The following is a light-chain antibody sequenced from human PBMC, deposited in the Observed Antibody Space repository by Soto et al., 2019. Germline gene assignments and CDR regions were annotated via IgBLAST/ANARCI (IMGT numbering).Light chain of an antibody. CDR1: SSDVGSRNL. V-gene: IGLV2-23*01. Sequence: QSALTQPASVSGSPGQSITISCTGTSSDVGSRNLVSWYQQYPGKAPKLIIFEASKRPSGVSNRFSGSKSGSTASLTISGLQAEDEADYYCCSHAGSSNYVFGTGTKVTLL. J-gene: IGLJ1*01. CDR2: EAS. CDR3: CSHAGSSNYV.